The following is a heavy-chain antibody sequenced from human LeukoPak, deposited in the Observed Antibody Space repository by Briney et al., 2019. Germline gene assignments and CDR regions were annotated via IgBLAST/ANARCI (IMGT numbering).Heavy chain of an antibody. D-gene: IGHD6-13*01. CDR3: ARHNRWGQQLSY. Sequence: SETLSLTCTVSGDFISRSSYYWSWIRQPPGKGLEWIGYIYYSGSTNYNPSLKSRVTISVDTSKNQFSLKLSSVTAADTAVYYCARHNRWGQQLSYWGQGTLVTVSS. J-gene: IGHJ4*02. CDR1: GDFISRSSYY. V-gene: IGHV4-61*05. CDR2: IYYSGST.